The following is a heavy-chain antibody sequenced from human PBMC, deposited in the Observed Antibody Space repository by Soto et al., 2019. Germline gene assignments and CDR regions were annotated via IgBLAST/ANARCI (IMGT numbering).Heavy chain of an antibody. D-gene: IGHD4-17*01. V-gene: IGHV4-31*03. J-gene: IGHJ6*02. CDR3: AREGALFYGGNPDYYYTVGV. CDR2: IYYSGST. Sequence: SETLSLTCTVSGGSISSGGYYWSWIRQHPGKGQEWIGYIYYSGSTYYKPYLKSRVTISVDTSKNQFSLKLSSVTAADTAVYYCAREGALFYGGNPDYYYTVGVWGQGTTVS. CDR1: GGSISSGGYY.